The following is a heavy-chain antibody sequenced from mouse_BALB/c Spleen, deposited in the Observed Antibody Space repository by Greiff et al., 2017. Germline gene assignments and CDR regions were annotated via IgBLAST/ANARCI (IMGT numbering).Heavy chain of an antibody. CDR2: IWAGGST. Sequence: VQLKESGPGLVAPSQSLSITCTVSGFSLTSYGVHWVRQPPGKGLEWLGVIWAGGSTNYNSALMSRLSISKDNSKSQVFLKMNSLQTDDTAMYYCARENWDGGYYFDYWGQGTTLTVSS. D-gene: IGHD4-1*01. J-gene: IGHJ2*01. CDR3: ARENWDGGYYFDY. CDR1: GFSLTSYG. V-gene: IGHV2-9*02.